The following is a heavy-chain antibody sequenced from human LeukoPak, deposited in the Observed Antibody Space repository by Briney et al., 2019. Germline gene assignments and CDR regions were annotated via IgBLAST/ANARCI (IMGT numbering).Heavy chain of an antibody. CDR3: ARLDSMVRVARPC. D-gene: IGHD3-10*01. V-gene: IGHV1-2*02. CDR1: GYTFTGYY. J-gene: IGHJ4*02. CDR2: INPNSGST. Sequence: ASVKLSCKASGYTFTGYYMHWVRQAPGQGLGWMGWINPNSGSTNYAQKFQGRVTMTRDTSISTAYMELSRLRSDDTAVYYCARLDSMVRVARPCWGQGTLVTVSS.